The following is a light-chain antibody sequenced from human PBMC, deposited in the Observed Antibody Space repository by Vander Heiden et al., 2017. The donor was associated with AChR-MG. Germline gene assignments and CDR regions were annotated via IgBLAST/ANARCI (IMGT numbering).Light chain of an antibody. V-gene: IGKV1-33*01. J-gene: IGKJ4*01. CDR1: QDISNY. CDR3: QQYDNLPLT. Sequence: DIQMTQSPSSLSASVGDRVTITCLASQDISNYLNWYQQKPRKAPKLLIYDASNLETGVPSRFSGGGSGTDFTFTISSLQPEDIATYYCQQYDNLPLTFGGGTKVEIK. CDR2: DAS.